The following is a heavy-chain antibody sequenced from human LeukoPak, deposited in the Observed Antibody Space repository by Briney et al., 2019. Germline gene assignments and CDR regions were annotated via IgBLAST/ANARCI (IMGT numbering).Heavy chain of an antibody. CDR3: ATGRSCTTCYLPDY. J-gene: IGHJ4*02. Sequence: TGGSLRLSCAASGVTFSSHWMTWVRQAPGKGLEWVANINQDGGEKYYVDSVKGRFTISRDNAKNSLYLQMNSLRAEDTAVYHCATGRSCTTCYLPDYWGQGTLVTVSS. V-gene: IGHV3-7*01. D-gene: IGHD2-2*01. CDR1: GVTFSSHW. CDR2: INQDGGEK.